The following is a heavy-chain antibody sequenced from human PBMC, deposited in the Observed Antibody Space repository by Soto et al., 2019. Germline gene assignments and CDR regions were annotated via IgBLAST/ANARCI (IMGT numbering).Heavy chain of an antibody. CDR3: ARKLLWFGESIFYYYYGMDV. J-gene: IGHJ6*02. D-gene: IGHD3-10*01. V-gene: IGHV4-59*08. CDR2: IYYSGST. CDR1: GGSIGSYF. Sequence: PSETQSLTSPVSGGSIGSYFWSWIRQPPGKGLEWIGYIYYSGSTNYNPSLKSRVTISVDTSKNQFSLKLSSVTAADTAVYYCARKLLWFGESIFYYYYGMDVWGQGTTVTVSS.